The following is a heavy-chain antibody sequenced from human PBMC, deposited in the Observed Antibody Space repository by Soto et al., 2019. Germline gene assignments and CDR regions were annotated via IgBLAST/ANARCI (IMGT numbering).Heavy chain of an antibody. CDR2: ININSGGT. CDR1: GFPFTGYY. J-gene: IGHJ5*02. V-gene: IGHV1-2*02. Sequence: ASVKVSCKASGFPFTGYYIHWVRQAPGQGLEWMGLININSGGTEYSQEFQGSVTMTRDTSISTAYMELRSLRSDETAMYYCARDLTRKPAYWLDXWGQGPLVTVSX. CDR3: ARDLTRKPAYWLDX.